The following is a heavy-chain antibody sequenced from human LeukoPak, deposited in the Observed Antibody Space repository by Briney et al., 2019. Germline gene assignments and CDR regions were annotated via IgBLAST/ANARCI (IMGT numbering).Heavy chain of an antibody. J-gene: IGHJ4*02. V-gene: IGHV3-21*01. CDR3: ARAGRAVAGSPFDY. Sequence: GGSLRLSCAASGFTFSSYSMNWVRQAPGKGLEWVSSISSSSSYIYYADSVKGRFTISRDNAKNSLYLQMNSLRAEDTAVYYCARAGRAVAGSPFDYWGQGTLVTVSS. D-gene: IGHD6-19*01. CDR2: ISSSSSYI. CDR1: GFTFSSYS.